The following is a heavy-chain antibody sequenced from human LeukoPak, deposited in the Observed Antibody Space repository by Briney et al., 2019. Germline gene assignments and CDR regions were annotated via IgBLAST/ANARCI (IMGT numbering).Heavy chain of an antibody. CDR2: IRYDESNK. Sequence: GGSLRLSCAASGFIFSNYGMHWVRQAPGKGLEWVAFIRYDESNKFYADSVKGRFTISRDNPKNILFLQMNSLRAEDTAVYYCATMQWLEGVDWFDPWGQGTLVTVSS. J-gene: IGHJ5*02. CDR3: ATMQWLEGVDWFDP. V-gene: IGHV3-30*02. D-gene: IGHD6-19*01. CDR1: GFIFSNYG.